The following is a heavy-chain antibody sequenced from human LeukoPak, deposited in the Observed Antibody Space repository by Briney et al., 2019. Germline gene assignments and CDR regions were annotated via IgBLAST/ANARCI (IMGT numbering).Heavy chain of an antibody. CDR1: GFTFSSYS. D-gene: IGHD3-10*01. V-gene: IGHV3-21*01. J-gene: IGHJ3*02. Sequence: PGGSLRLSCAASGFTFSSYSMNWVRQAPGKGLEWVSSISSSSSYIYYADSVKGRFTISRDNAKNSLYLQMNSLRAEDTAVYYCAKGSVGTGDAFDIWGQGTMVTVSS. CDR3: AKGSVGTGDAFDI. CDR2: ISSSSSYI.